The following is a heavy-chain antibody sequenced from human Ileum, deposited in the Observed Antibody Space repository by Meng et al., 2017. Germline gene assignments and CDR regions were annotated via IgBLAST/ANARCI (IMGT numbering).Heavy chain of an antibody. CDR2: AST. CDR3: ARDHWGSLDY. CDR1: GGSCSSAGYQ. J-gene: IGHJ4*02. V-gene: IGHV4-61*08. Sequence: VHLQGSGPGLVRPQRSLSLHCTVFGGSCSSAGYQGGWIRPPPGKGLEWIGYASTNYNPSLKSRVTISLDTSKNQFSLKLSSVTAADTAVYYCARDHWGSLDYWGQGILVTVSS. D-gene: IGHD7-27*01.